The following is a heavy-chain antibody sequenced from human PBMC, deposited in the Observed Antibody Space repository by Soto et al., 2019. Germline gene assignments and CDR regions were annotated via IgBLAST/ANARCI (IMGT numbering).Heavy chain of an antibody. J-gene: IGHJ6*02. D-gene: IGHD4-4*01. Sequence: GASVKVSCKASGYTFTIYGISCVLQAPVQGLEWMGWISAYNGNTNYAQKLQGRVTMTTDTSTSTAYMELRSLRSDDTAVYYCARVDSNYVGMDVWGQGTTVTVSS. CDR1: GYTFTIYG. CDR3: ARVDSNYVGMDV. V-gene: IGHV1-18*01. CDR2: ISAYNGNT.